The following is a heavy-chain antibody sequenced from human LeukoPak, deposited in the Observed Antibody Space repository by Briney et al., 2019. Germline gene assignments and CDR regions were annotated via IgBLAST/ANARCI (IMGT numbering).Heavy chain of an antibody. J-gene: IGHJ4*02. CDR3: TRDALFGSGRTHLDF. V-gene: IGHV3-7*04. Sequence: SGGSLRLSCAASGFTFNRYWMSWVRQAPGKGLEWVANIKHDGSEAHYVDSVKGRFTISRDNAKNSLSLQMNSLNVDDTGVYFCTRDALFGSGRTHLDFWSQGTLVSVSS. CDR2: IKHDGSEA. CDR1: GFTFNRYW. D-gene: IGHD3-10*01.